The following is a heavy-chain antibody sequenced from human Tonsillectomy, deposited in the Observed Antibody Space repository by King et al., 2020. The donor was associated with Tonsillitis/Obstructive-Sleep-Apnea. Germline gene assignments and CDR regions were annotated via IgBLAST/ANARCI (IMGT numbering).Heavy chain of an antibody. CDR1: GYTFTSYA. J-gene: IGHJ4*02. CDR3: ARDPRVAVAGSFDY. CDR2: INTNTGNP. V-gene: IGHV7-4-1*02. D-gene: IGHD6-19*01. Sequence: VQLVESGSELKKPGASVKVSCRASGYTFTSYAMNWVRQAPGQGLEWMGCINTNTGNPTYAQGFTGRFVFSLDTSVSTGYLEINGLKAEDPALYYCARDPRVAVAGSFDYWGQGTLVTVSS.